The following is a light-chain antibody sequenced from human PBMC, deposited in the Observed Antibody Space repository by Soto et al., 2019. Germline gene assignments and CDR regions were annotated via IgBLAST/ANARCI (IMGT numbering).Light chain of an antibody. Sequence: QSVLTQPPSVSGAPGQRVTISCTGSSSNIGAGDDAHWYQQLPGTAPKLLIYGNSNRPSGVPDRFSGSKSGTSASLAITGLQAEEAADYGCRSYVRSLSGYVFGPGTKLTVL. V-gene: IGLV1-40*01. CDR3: RSYVRSLSGYV. CDR1: SSNIGAGDD. J-gene: IGLJ1*01. CDR2: GNS.